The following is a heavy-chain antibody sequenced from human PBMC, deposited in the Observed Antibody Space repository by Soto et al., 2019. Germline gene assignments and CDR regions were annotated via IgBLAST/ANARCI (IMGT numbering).Heavy chain of an antibody. CDR3: TRESIAARRGDYYYYYGMDV. Sequence: GGSLRLSCTASGFTFGDYAMSWVRQAPGKGLEWVGFIRSKAYGGTTEYAASVKGRFTISRDDSKSIAYLQMNSLKTEDTAVYYCTRESIAARRGDYYYYYGMDVWGQGTTVTVSS. CDR1: GFTFGDYA. D-gene: IGHD6-6*01. CDR2: IRSKAYGGTT. J-gene: IGHJ6*02. V-gene: IGHV3-49*04.